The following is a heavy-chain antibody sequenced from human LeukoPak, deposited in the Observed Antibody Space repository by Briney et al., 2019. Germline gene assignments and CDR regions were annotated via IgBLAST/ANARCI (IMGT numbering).Heavy chain of an antibody. D-gene: IGHD6-19*01. CDR3: AGHWGSGWYRGAFDI. CDR2: IYYSGST. CDR1: GGSISSYY. Sequence: PSETLSLTCTVSGGSISSYYWSWIRQPPGKGLEWIGYIYYSGSTNYNPSLKSRVTISVDTSKNQFSLKLSSVTAADTAVYYCAGHWGSGWYRGAFDIWGQGTMVTVSS. J-gene: IGHJ3*02. V-gene: IGHV4-59*08.